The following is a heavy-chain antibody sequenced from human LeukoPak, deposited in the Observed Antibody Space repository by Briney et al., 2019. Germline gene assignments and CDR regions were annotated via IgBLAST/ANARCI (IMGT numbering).Heavy chain of an antibody. D-gene: IGHD6-19*01. Sequence: SSETLSLTCAVSGYSISSGYYWGWIRQPPGKGLEWIGSIYHSGSTYYNPSLKSRVTISVDTSKNQFSLKLSSVTAADTAVYYCARWLSSGWYWGQGTLVTVSS. CDR2: IYHSGST. J-gene: IGHJ4*02. V-gene: IGHV4-38-2*01. CDR1: GYSISSGYY. CDR3: ARWLSSGWY.